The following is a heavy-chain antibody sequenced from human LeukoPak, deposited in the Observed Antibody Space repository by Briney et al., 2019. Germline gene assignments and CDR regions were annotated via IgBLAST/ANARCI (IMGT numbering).Heavy chain of an antibody. CDR2: ISSSSSYI. J-gene: IGHJ4*02. V-gene: IGHV3-21*01. CDR1: GFTFSSYS. Sequence: GGSLRLSCAASGFTFSSYSMNWVRQAPGKGLEWVSSISSSSSYIYYADSAKGRFTISRDNAKSSLYLQMNSLRAEDTAVYYCARDISPLFDYWGQGTLVTVSS. CDR3: ARDISPLFDY.